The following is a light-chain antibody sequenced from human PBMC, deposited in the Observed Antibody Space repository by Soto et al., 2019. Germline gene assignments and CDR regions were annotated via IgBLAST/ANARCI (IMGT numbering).Light chain of an antibody. V-gene: IGKV3-20*01. CDR1: QSVSSSY. J-gene: IGKJ1*01. CDR3: QQYGSLVT. Sequence: EIVLTQSPGTLSLSPGERATLSCRASQSVSSSYLAWYQQKPGQAPRLLIYGARTRATGVPDRFSGSGSGTDFTLTISRLEPEDLAVYYCQQYGSLVTFGQGTKVDIK. CDR2: GAR.